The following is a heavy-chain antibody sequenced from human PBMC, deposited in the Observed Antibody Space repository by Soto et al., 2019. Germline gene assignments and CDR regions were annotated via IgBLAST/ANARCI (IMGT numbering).Heavy chain of an antibody. V-gene: IGHV3-15*07. D-gene: IGHD5-12*01. CDR3: TTRYSGYDKDFDY. Sequence: GGSLRLSCAASGFTFSNAWMNWVRQAPGKGLEWVGRIKSKTDGGTTDYAAPVKGRFTISRDDSKNTLYLQMNSLKTEDTAVYYCTTRYSGYDKDFDYWGQGTLVTVSS. CDR2: IKSKTDGGTT. CDR1: GFTFSNAW. J-gene: IGHJ4*02.